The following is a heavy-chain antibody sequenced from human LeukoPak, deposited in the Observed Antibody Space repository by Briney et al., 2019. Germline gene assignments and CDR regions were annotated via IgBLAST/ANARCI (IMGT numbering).Heavy chain of an antibody. CDR3: ATYLYGGDYGSYYFEY. J-gene: IGHJ4*02. Sequence: SGTLSLTCAVSGDSITTSRWWSWARQPPGKGLEWIGEIYHGGTTNYNPSLKSRVIMSVDKSKNHFSPRLTSVTAADTAVYYCATYLYGGDYGSYYFEYWGQGTLVTVSS. CDR2: IYHGGTT. D-gene: IGHD4-23*01. V-gene: IGHV4-4*02. CDR1: GDSITTSRW.